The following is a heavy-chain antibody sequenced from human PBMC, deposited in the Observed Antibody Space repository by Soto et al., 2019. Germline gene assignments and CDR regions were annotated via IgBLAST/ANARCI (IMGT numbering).Heavy chain of an antibody. V-gene: IGHV1-58*01. J-gene: IGHJ6*02. Sequence: SVKVSCKASGFTFTSSTVQWVRQARGQRLEWIGWIVVGSDNTNYAQKFQERVTITRDMSTSTAYMELSSLRSEDTAVYYCAADPNYGGNFARGYFYYGMDVWGQGTTVTVSS. CDR2: IVVGSDNT. CDR1: GFTFTSST. D-gene: IGHD1-7*01. CDR3: AADPNYGGNFARGYFYYGMDV.